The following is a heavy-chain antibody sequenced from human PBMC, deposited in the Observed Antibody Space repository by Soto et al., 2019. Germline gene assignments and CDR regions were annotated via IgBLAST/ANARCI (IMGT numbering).Heavy chain of an antibody. CDR3: AKATATGGGAFDF. J-gene: IGHJ3*01. D-gene: IGHD2-8*02. CDR1: GFPCGSYD. Sequence: PAGSLRLSCAASGFPCGSYDMTWVRQAPWKGLEWVSTILVGGSTFYVDSVKSRFTISIDNSRNTVYLQMNRLTAGDTALYYCAKATATGGGAFDFCGQGTMVTISS. CDR2: ILVGGST. V-gene: IGHV3-23*01.